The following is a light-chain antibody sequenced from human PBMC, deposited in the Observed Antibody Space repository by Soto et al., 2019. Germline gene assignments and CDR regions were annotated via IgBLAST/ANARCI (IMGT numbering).Light chain of an antibody. V-gene: IGKV3-20*01. J-gene: IGKJ1*01. CDR2: GAS. CDR3: QQCGISPWT. Sequence: EVVMSLSPATLSVSTGERATLSCRASQSVSSNLAWYQQKPGQAPRLLIYGASTRATGIPDRFSGGGSGTDFTLTISRLEPEDFAVYYCQQCGISPWTFGQGTKA. CDR1: QSVSSN.